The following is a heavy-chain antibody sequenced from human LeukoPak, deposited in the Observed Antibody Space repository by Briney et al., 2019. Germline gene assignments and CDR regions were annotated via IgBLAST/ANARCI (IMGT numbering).Heavy chain of an antibody. J-gene: IGHJ5*02. Sequence: SQTLSLTCTVSGGSISSGGYYWSWIRQHPGKGLEWIGYIYYSGSTYYNPSLKSRVTISVDTSKNQFSLKLSSVTAADTAVYYCARQYDYYDSSGYRFDPWGQGTLVTVSS. V-gene: IGHV4-31*03. CDR3: ARQYDYYDSSGYRFDP. D-gene: IGHD3-22*01. CDR2: IYYSGST. CDR1: GGSISSGGYY.